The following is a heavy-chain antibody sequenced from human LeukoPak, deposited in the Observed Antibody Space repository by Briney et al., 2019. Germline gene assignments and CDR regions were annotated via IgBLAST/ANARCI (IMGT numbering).Heavy chain of an antibody. Sequence: PGGSLRLSCATSGFTFSNAWMNWVRQAPGKGLEWVGRIRSNSDGGTIDYAAPVKGRFSLSRDDSKTTLYLQMNSLQTEDTAVYYCATDFYDSTWGQGTLVTVSS. J-gene: IGHJ5*02. V-gene: IGHV3-15*07. CDR2: IRSNSDGGTI. CDR3: ATDFYDST. D-gene: IGHD3-22*01. CDR1: GFTFSNAW.